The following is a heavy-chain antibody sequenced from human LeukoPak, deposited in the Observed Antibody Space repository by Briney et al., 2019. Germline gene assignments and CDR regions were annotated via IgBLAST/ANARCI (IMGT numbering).Heavy chain of an antibody. CDR2: ISYSGST. CDR1: GGSISSYY. CDR3: ARYVWGSYPTFEDY. V-gene: IGHV4-59*01. J-gene: IGHJ4*02. Sequence: SETLSLTCTVSGGSISSYYWSWIRQPPGKGLEWIGYISYSGSTNYNPSLKSRVTISVDTSKNQFSLKLSSVTAADTAVYYCARYVWGSYPTFEDYWGQGTLVTVSS. D-gene: IGHD3-16*02.